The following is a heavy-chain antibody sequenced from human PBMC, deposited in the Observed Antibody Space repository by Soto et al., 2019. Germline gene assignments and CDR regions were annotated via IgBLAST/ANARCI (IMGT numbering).Heavy chain of an antibody. CDR3: ARPRVYIDSGWFKPRPQADYYFDY. D-gene: IGHD6-19*01. V-gene: IGHV5-51*01. CDR2: IYPGDSDT. CDR1: GYSFTSYW. Sequence: PGESLKISCKGSGYSFTSYWIGWVRQMPGKGLEWMGIIYPGDSDTRYSPSFQGQVTISADKSISTAYLQWSSLKASDTAMYYCARPRVYIDSGWFKPRPQADYYFDYWGQGTLVTVSS. J-gene: IGHJ4*02.